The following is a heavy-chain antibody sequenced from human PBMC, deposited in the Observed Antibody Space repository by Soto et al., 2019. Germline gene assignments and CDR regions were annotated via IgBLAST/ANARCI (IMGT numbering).Heavy chain of an antibody. J-gene: IGHJ4*02. CDR1: VDCVSSNSAA. CDR2: TYYWSKWYN. V-gene: IGHV6-1*01. D-gene: IGHD6-19*01. Sequence: SQTLSLTCAISVDCVSSNSAAWNWIRQSASRGLEWLGRTYYWSKWYNDYAISVNSRVTINPDTSKNQFSLQLNSVTPEDTAVYYCVKGGYSSGWYNHFDYWGQGTLVTVSS. CDR3: VKGGYSSGWYNHFDY.